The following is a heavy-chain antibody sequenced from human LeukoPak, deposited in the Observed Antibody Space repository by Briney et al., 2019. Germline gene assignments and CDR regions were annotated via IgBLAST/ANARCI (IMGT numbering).Heavy chain of an antibody. Sequence: GGSLRLSCAASGFTFSSYSMNWVRQAPGKGLEWVSSISSSSSYIYYADSVKGRFTISRDNAKNSLYLQMNSLKTEDTAVYYCTSQLQLLTFFDYWGQGTLVTVSS. CDR3: TSQLQLLTFFDY. CDR2: ISSSSSYI. J-gene: IGHJ4*02. CDR1: GFTFSSYS. D-gene: IGHD6-13*01. V-gene: IGHV3-21*03.